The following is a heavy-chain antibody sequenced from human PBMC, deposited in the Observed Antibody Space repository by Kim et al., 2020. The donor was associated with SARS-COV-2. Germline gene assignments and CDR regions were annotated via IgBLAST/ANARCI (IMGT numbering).Heavy chain of an antibody. Sequence: LKSRVTISVDTSKNQFTLKLSSVTAADTAVYYWARGEWLRFLYYYGMDVWGQGTTVTVSS. V-gene: IGHV4-34*01. CDR3: ARGEWLRFLYYYGMDV. J-gene: IGHJ6*02. D-gene: IGHD5-12*01.